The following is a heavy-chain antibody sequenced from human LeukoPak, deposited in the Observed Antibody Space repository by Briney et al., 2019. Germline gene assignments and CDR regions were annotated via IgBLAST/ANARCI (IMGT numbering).Heavy chain of an antibody. Sequence: PSETLSLTCAVYGGSFSGYYWSWIRQPPGKGLEWIGEINHSGSTNYNPSLKSRVTISVDASKNQFSLELNSVTAADTAVYYCARDQQYHRPAGWFDPWGQGTLVTVSS. V-gene: IGHV4-34*01. J-gene: IGHJ5*02. D-gene: IGHD1-14*01. CDR1: GGSFSGYY. CDR2: INHSGST. CDR3: ARDQQYHRPAGWFDP.